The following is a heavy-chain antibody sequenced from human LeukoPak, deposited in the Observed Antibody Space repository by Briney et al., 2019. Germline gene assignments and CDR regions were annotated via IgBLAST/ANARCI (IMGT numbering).Heavy chain of an antibody. V-gene: IGHV1-2*02. CDR1: GYTFTGYY. CDR2: INPNSGGT. J-gene: IGHJ4*02. D-gene: IGHD4-17*01. CDR3: ARDSTTVTSYYYFDY. Sequence: ASVKVSCKASGYTFTGYYMHWVRQAPGQGLEWMGWINPNSGGTNYAQKFQGRVTMTRDTSISTAYMELSRLRSDDTAVYYCARDSTTVTSYYYFDYWGQGTLVTVSS.